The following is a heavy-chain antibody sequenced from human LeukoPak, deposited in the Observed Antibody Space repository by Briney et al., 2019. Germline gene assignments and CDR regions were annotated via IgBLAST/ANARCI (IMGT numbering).Heavy chain of an antibody. V-gene: IGHV4-39*01. CDR2: IYYSGNT. D-gene: IGHD1-26*01. CDR1: GGSISSSSHY. CDR3: ARHRGGTYYSDFDY. J-gene: IGHJ4*02. Sequence: PSETLSLTCTVSGGSISSSSHYWGWIRRPPGKGLEWIGSIYYSGNTYYNPSLKSRVTISFDTSKNQFSLKLSSVTAADTALYYCARHRGGTYYSDFDYWGQGTLVTVSS.